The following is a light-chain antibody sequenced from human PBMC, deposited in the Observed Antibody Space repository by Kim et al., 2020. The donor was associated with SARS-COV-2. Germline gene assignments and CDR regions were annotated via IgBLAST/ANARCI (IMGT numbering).Light chain of an antibody. V-gene: IGKV1-39*01. Sequence: ASVGDRVTITCRASQTITTYLNWYRQKEGKAPELLIYTTSTLHSGVPSRFSGSGSGTDFTLTISSLQPEDFATYYCQQNFDTPWTFGQGTKVDIK. CDR2: TTS. CDR3: QQNFDTPWT. J-gene: IGKJ1*01. CDR1: QTITTY.